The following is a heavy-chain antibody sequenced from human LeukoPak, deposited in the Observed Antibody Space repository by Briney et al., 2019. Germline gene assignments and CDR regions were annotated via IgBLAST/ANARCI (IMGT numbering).Heavy chain of an antibody. J-gene: IGHJ4*02. D-gene: IGHD1-20*01. CDR3: ARVNWNDLGYYFDY. CDR2: VSTSSIYI. Sequence: PGGSLRLSCAAFGFTFSSYSMKWVRQAPGKGLEWVSSVSTSSIYIYYADSVKGRFTISRDNAKNSLYLQMNSLRAEDTAVYYCARVNWNDLGYYFDYWGQGTLVTVSS. CDR1: GFTFSSYS. V-gene: IGHV3-21*06.